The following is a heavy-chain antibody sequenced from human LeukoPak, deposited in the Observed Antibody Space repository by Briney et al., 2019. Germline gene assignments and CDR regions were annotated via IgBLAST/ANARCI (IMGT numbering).Heavy chain of an antibody. D-gene: IGHD2-15*01. CDR2: ISSSGSTI. V-gene: IGHV3-11*04. CDR3: ARDRALGYCSGGSCYSGFDP. CDR1: GFTFSDYY. J-gene: IGHJ5*02. Sequence: GGSLRLSCAASGFTFSDYYMSWIRQAPGKGLEWVSYISSSGSTIYYADSVKGRFTIPRDNAKNSLYLQMNSLRAEDTAVYYCARDRALGYCSGGSCYSGFDPWGQGTLVTVSS.